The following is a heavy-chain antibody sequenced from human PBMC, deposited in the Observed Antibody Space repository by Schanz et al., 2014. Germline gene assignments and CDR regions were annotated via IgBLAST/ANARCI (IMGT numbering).Heavy chain of an antibody. D-gene: IGHD4-4*01. J-gene: IGHJ3*02. CDR1: GASISGSSDY. CDR3: ARRDNYLSAFDI. V-gene: IGHV4-39*01. Sequence: QLQLQESGPGLVKPSETLSLTCTVSGASISGSSDYWGWIRQSPGKGLEWIGNIYYTGTTYYNPSLKSRVPISVDTSKNQVSLKLTSVPAADTAVFYCARRDNYLSAFDIWGQGTMVTVSS. CDR2: IYYTGTT.